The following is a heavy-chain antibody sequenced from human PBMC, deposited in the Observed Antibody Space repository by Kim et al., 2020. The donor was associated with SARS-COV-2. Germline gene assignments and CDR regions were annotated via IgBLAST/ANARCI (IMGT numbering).Heavy chain of an antibody. CDR2: IWYDGSET. J-gene: IGHJ4*02. D-gene: IGHD4-17*01. CDR3: AKLGGDGEEDFDY. V-gene: IGHV3-33*06. Sequence: GGSLRLSCAASGFPFSNYGMHWVRQAPGKGPEWVAVIWYDGSETYYGDSVKGRFTISRDNSKNTVYLQMNSLRVEDTAVYYCAKLGGDGEEDFDYWGQGTLVTVSS. CDR1: GFPFSNYG.